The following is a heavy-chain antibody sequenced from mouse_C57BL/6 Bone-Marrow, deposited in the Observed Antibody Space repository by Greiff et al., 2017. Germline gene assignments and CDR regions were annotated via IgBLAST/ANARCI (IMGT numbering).Heavy chain of an antibody. V-gene: IGHV2-2*01. Sequence: VQLQESGPGLVQPSQSLSITCTVSGFSLTSYGVHWVRQSPGKGLEWLGVIWSGGSTDYNAAFISRLSISKDNSKSQVFFKMTSLQAADTAIYYCATPGMDYWGQGTSVTVSS. J-gene: IGHJ4*01. CDR3: ATPGMDY. CDR2: IWSGGST. CDR1: GFSLTSYG.